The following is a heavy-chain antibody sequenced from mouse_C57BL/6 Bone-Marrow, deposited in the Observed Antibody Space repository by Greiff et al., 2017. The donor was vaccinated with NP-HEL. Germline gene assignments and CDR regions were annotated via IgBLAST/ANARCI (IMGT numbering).Heavy chain of an antibody. CDR2: IYPGSGST. CDR3: ASLMTTPLAY. Sequence: QVQLQQPGAELVKPGASVKMSCKASGYTFTSYWITWVKQRPGQGLEWIGDIYPGSGSTNYNEKFKSKATLTVDKSSSTAYMQLSSLTSEDSAVYYCASLMTTPLAYWGQGTTLTVSS. V-gene: IGHV1-55*01. J-gene: IGHJ2*01. D-gene: IGHD1-1*01. CDR1: GYTFTSYW.